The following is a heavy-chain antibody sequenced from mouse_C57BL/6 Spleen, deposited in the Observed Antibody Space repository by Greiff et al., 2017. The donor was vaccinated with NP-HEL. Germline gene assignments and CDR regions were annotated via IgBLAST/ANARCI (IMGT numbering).Heavy chain of an antibody. V-gene: IGHV1-18*01. CDR1: GYTFTDYN. J-gene: IGHJ1*03. D-gene: IGHD1-1*01. CDR3: ARNPLTTVVARYFDV. Sequence: EVQLQQSGPELVKPGASVKIPCKASGYTFTDYNMDWVKQSHGKSLEWIGDINPNNGGTIYNQKFKGKATLTVDKSSSTAYMELRSLTSEDTAVYYCARNPLTTVVARYFDVWGTGTTVTVSS. CDR2: INPNNGGT.